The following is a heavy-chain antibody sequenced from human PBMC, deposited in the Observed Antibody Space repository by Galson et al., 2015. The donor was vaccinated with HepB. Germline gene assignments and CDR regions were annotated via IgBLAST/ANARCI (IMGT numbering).Heavy chain of an antibody. CDR3: ASLVVVAATTAFDI. D-gene: IGHD2-15*01. V-gene: IGHV3-66*01. CDR1: GFTVSSNY. Sequence: SLRLSCAASGFTVSSNYMSWVRQAPGKGLEWVSVIYSGGSTYYADSVKGRFTISRDNSKNTLYLQMNSLRVEDTAVYYCASLVVVAATTAFDIWGQGTMVTVSS. CDR2: IYSGGST. J-gene: IGHJ3*02.